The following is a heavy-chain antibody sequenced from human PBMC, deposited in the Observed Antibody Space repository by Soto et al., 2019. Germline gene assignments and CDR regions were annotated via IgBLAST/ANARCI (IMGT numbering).Heavy chain of an antibody. CDR1: GYTFTGYG. V-gene: IGHV1-3*01. Sequence: GSVKCSCKASGYTFTGYGIHWVRQAPGQRLEWMGWINSANGDTKYSPKFQGRVTITRDTSASTAYMELSSLRDEDTAVYYCARGGAMGVDYWGQGTLVTVTS. CDR2: INSANGDT. CDR3: ARGGAMGVDY. D-gene: IGHD1-26*01. J-gene: IGHJ4*02.